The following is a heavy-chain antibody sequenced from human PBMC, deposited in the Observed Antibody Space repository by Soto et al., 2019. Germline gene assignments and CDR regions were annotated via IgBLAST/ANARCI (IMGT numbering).Heavy chain of an antibody. Sequence: QVQLQESGPGLVKPSQTLSLTCTVSGGSISSGGYYWSWIRQHPGKGLEWIGYIYYSGSTYYNPSLKSRVTISVDTSKNQFSLKLSSVTAADTAVYYCAREVEIAAAGDLDAHDAFDIWGQGTMVTVSS. CDR3: AREVEIAAAGDLDAHDAFDI. V-gene: IGHV4-31*03. CDR2: IYYSGST. D-gene: IGHD6-13*01. CDR1: GGSISSGGYY. J-gene: IGHJ3*02.